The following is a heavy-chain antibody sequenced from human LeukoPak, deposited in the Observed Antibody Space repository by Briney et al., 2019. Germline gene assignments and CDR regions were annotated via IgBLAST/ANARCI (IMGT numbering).Heavy chain of an antibody. D-gene: IGHD5-18*01. CDR3: ARDRDTAMGTYDY. Sequence: GGSLRLSCAASGFTFSRYSMNWVRQAPGEGLEWVSYISSSSSTIYYADSVKGRFTISRDNAKNSLYLQMNSLRAEDTAVYYCARDRDTAMGTYDYWGQGTLVTVSS. CDR1: GFTFSRYS. J-gene: IGHJ4*02. CDR2: ISSSSSTI. V-gene: IGHV3-48*01.